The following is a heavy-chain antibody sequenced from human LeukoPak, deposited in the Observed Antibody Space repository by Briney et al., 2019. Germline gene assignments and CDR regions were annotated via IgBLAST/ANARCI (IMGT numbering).Heavy chain of an antibody. V-gene: IGHV3-23*01. Sequence: GGSLRLSCAASGFTFSSFAMSWVRQAPGKGLEWVSAISGSGAGTYYAGSVKGRFTISRDNSKNTLYLQMNSLRAGDTAVYYCAKNLGNVVGATTGDYWGQGTLVTVSS. CDR3: AKNLGNVVGATTGDY. CDR2: ISGSGAGT. CDR1: GFTFSSFA. D-gene: IGHD1-26*01. J-gene: IGHJ4*02.